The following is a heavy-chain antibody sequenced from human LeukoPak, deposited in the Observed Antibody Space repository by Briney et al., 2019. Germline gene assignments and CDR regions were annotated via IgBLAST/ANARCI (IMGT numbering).Heavy chain of an antibody. V-gene: IGHV3-23*01. CDR3: ARDRITMNY. CDR2: ISGSGGST. CDR1: GFTFSNYA. J-gene: IGHJ4*02. Sequence: GGSLRLSCSASGFTFSNYAMSWVRQAPGKGLEWVSAISGSGGSTYYADSVKGRFTISRDNSKNTLYQQMNNLRAEDTAVYYCARDRITMNYWGQGTLVTVSS. D-gene: IGHD3-22*01.